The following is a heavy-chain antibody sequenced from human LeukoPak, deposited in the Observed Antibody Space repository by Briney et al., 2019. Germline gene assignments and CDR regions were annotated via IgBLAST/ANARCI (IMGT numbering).Heavy chain of an antibody. D-gene: IGHD2-15*01. CDR1: GFTFSSYA. CDR3: ARDQCSGGSCYSGSDYYYYYYGMDV. CDR2: ISYDGSNK. Sequence: GGSLTLSWAASGFTFSSYAMHWVRQAPGKGRGWEAVISYDGSNKYYADSVTGRFTISRDNSKDTMYLQMNSLRAEDTAVYYCARDQCSGGSCYSGSDYYYYYYGMDVWGQGTTVTVSS. V-gene: IGHV3-30-3*01. J-gene: IGHJ6*02.